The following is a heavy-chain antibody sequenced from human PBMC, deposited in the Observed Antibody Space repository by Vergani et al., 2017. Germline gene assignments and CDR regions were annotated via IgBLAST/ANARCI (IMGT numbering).Heavy chain of an antibody. D-gene: IGHD6-13*01. V-gene: IGHV3-21*01. CDR2: ISSSSSYI. CDR1: GFTFSSYS. CDR3: AREYLAAAGTEY. Sequence: EVQLVESGGGLVKPGGSLRLSCAASGFTFSSYSMNWVRQAPGKGLEWVSSISSSSSYIYYADSVKGRFTISRDNAKNSLYLQMTSLRAEDTAVYYCAREYLAAAGTEYWGQGTLVTVSS. J-gene: IGHJ4*02.